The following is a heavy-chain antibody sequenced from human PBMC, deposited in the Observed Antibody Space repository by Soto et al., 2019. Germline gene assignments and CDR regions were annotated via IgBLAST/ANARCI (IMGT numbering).Heavy chain of an antibody. V-gene: IGHV1-18*01. CDR1: GYTFTSYG. J-gene: IGHJ4*02. Sequence: ASVKVSCKASGYTFTSYGISWVRQAPGQGLEWMGWISAYNGNTNYAQKLQGRVTMTTDTSTSTAYMELSRLRSEDTAVYYCVACSKTTVVKGMYDFDERGQGTLVNVAP. D-gene: IGHD1-7*01. CDR3: VACSKTTVVKGMYDFDE. CDR2: ISAYNGNT.